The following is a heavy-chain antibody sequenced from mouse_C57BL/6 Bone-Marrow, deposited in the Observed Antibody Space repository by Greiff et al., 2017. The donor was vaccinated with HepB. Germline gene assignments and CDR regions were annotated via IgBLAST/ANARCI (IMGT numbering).Heavy chain of an antibody. CDR1: GYTFTNYW. Sequence: QVQLQQSGAELVRPGTSVKMSCKASGYTFTNYWIGWAKQRPGHGLEWIGDIYPGGGYTNYNEKFKGKATLTADKSSSTAYMQFSSLTSEDSAIYYCARRRSLAGYYFDYWGQGTTLTVSS. V-gene: IGHV1-63*01. J-gene: IGHJ2*01. CDR3: ARRRSLAGYYFDY. CDR2: IYPGGGYT.